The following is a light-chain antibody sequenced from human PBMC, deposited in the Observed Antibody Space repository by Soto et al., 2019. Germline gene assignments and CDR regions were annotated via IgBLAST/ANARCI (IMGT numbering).Light chain of an antibody. CDR3: GSWDSSLSAYV. Sequence: QSALTQPPSASGTPGQRVTISCSGSSSNIGTNSVSWYLQLPGSAPKLLIYDDNKRPSGIPDRFSGSKSGTSATLGITGFQTGDEADYYCGSWDSSLSAYVFGTGTKVTVL. CDR1: SSNIGTNS. CDR2: DDN. J-gene: IGLJ1*01. V-gene: IGLV1-51*01.